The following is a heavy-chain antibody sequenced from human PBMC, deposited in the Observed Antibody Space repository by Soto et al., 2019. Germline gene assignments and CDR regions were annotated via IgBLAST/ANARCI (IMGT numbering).Heavy chain of an antibody. CDR1: GYTFTSYG. CDR2: ISAYNGNT. V-gene: IGHV1-18*01. Sequence: QVQLVQSGAEVKKPGASVKVSCKASGYTFTSYGSSLVRQSPGLGLAGMGWISAYNGNTNYAQKLQGRVPMTTDTSTSTACMELRCLRSDDTAVYYCARDLYDSSGYYYQESGDYWGQGTLVTVCS. D-gene: IGHD3-22*01. CDR3: ARDLYDSSGYYYQESGDY. J-gene: IGHJ4*02.